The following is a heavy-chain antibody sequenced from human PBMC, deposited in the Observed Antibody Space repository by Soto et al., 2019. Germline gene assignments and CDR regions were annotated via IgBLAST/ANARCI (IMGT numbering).Heavy chain of an antibody. CDR1: GGSLSDYF. CDR3: ARGGISHWAYFYYMDV. D-gene: IGHD2-21*01. V-gene: IGHV4-34*01. Sequence: PSETLSLTCVVSGGSLSDYFWSWIRQPPGMAFEWIGEINHLGSINYNPSLKSRVTMSVDTSKNQFSLTLNSVTAADTSTYYCARGGISHWAYFYYMDVWDRGTTVTVSS. CDR2: INHLGSI. J-gene: IGHJ6*03.